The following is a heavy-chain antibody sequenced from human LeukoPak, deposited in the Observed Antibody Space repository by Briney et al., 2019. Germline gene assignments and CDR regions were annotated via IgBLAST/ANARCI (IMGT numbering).Heavy chain of an antibody. CDR1: GGSISSYY. V-gene: IGHV4-59*12. J-gene: IGHJ4*02. CDR3: AGGGCSGDTCYQFDY. CDR2: IYYDVST. D-gene: IGHD2-15*01. Sequence: SETLSLTCTVSGGSISSYYWSWIRQPPGKGLEWIGSIYYDVSTYYNPSLKSRVTISVDTSKNQFSLKLSSVTAADTAVYYCAGGGCSGDTCYQFDYWGQGTLVTVSS.